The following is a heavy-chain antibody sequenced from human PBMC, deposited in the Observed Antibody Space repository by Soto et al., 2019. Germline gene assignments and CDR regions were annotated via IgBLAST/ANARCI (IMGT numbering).Heavy chain of an antibody. CDR1: GFTFSSYG. Sequence: PGGSLRLSCAASGFTFSSYGMHWVRQAPGKGLEWVAVISYDGSNKYYADSVKGRFTISRDNSKNTLYLQMNSLRAEDTAVYYCAKEGIYYDSSGYYYFDYWGQGTLVTVSS. V-gene: IGHV3-30*18. CDR3: AKEGIYYDSSGYYYFDY. J-gene: IGHJ4*02. CDR2: ISYDGSNK. D-gene: IGHD3-22*01.